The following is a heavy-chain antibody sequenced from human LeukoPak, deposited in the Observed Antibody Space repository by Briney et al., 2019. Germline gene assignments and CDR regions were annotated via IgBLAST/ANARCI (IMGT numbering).Heavy chain of an antibody. CDR1: GGTFSSYA. J-gene: IGHJ6*03. V-gene: IGHV1-69*13. CDR3: ARGDTAMRAGYYYMDV. CDR2: IIPIVDTA. Sequence: ASVKVSCKASGGTFSSYAISWVRQAPGQGLEWMGGIIPIVDTANYAQKFQGRVTITADESTSTAYMELSSLRSEDTAVYYCARGDTAMRAGYYYMDVWGKGTTVTISS. D-gene: IGHD5-18*01.